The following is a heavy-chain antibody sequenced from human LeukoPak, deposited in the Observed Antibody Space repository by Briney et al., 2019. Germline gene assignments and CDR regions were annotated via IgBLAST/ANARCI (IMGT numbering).Heavy chain of an antibody. D-gene: IGHD6-19*01. CDR1: GYTFTGYY. CDR3: AREQWLVHRISY. V-gene: IGHV1-2*02. Sequence: ASVKVSCKASGYTFTGYYMHWVRQAPGQGLEWMGWINPNSGGTNYAQKFQGRVTMTRDTSISTAYMELSRLRSDDTAVYYCAREQWLVHRISYWGQGTLVTVSS. J-gene: IGHJ4*02. CDR2: INPNSGGT.